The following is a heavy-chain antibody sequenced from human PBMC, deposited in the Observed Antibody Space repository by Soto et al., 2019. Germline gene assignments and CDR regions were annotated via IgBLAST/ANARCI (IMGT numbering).Heavy chain of an antibody. CDR2: VNPILSMS. CDR3: ATSYGSGYRALDY. D-gene: IGHD3-10*01. V-gene: IGHV1-69*02. J-gene: IGHJ4*02. Sequence: QVQMVQSGAEVKKPGSSVKVSCKASGATFSFYTINWVRQAPGLGLEWMGRVNPILSMSNYAQKLQGRVTMTADKSTSTAYMERRSLRSEDTAFYYCATSYGSGYRALDYWGQGALVTVSS. CDR1: GATFSFYT.